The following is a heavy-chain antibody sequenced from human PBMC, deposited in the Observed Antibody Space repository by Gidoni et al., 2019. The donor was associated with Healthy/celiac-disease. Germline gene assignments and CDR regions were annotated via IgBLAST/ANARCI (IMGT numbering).Heavy chain of an antibody. CDR2: IWYDGSNK. D-gene: IGHD6-13*01. J-gene: IGHJ1*01. CDR1: GCTFSSYD. V-gene: IGHV3-33*01. CDR3: ARSQSSSWYDDYFQY. Sequence: QVQLMEAGGGLVKPGRSRGLSCAASGCTFSSYDMHWGRQAPGKGLEWVAVIWYDGSNKYSADSVKGRFNISSDNSKTMLYLQMNSLSAEATAVYYCARSQSSSWYDDYFQYWGQGTLVTVSS.